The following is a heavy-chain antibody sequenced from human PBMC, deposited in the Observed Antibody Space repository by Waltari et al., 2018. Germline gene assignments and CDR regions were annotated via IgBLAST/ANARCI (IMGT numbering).Heavy chain of an antibody. CDR1: GFTFSSYS. J-gene: IGHJ6*02. CDR2: ISSSSSYI. CDR3: ARDQAAAAVRDYYYYYGMDV. V-gene: IGHV3-21*01. Sequence: EVQLVESGGGLVKPGGSLRLSCAASGFTFSSYSMNWVRPAPGKGLEWVSSISSSSSYIYYADSVKGRFTISRDNAKNSLYLQMNSLRAEDTAVYYCARDQAAAAVRDYYYYYGMDVWGQGTTVTVSS. D-gene: IGHD6-13*01.